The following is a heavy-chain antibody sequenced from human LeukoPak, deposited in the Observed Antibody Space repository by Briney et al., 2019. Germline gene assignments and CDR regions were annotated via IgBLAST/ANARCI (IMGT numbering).Heavy chain of an antibody. D-gene: IGHD2-2*01. J-gene: IGHJ5*02. CDR1: GGSFSGYY. Sequence: PSETLSLTCAVYGGSFSGYYWSWIRQPPGKGLEWIGEINYSGSTNYNPSLKSRVTISVDTSKNQFSLKLSSVTAADTAVYYCARGQGYIVVVPAATGFDPWGQGTLVTVSS. CDR2: INYSGST. V-gene: IGHV4-34*01. CDR3: ARGQGYIVVVPAATGFDP.